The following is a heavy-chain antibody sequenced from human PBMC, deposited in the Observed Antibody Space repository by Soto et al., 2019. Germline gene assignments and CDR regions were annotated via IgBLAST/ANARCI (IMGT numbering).Heavy chain of an antibody. CDR1: GYTFTSYY. Sequence: VKVSCKASGYTFTSYYMHCVRQAPGQGLEWMGIINPSGGSTSYAQKFQGRVTMTRDTSTSTVYMELSSLGSEDTAVYYCASLALGYCSSTRCYVWGQGTLVTVSS. J-gene: IGHJ4*02. V-gene: IGHV1-46*03. CDR2: INPSGGST. CDR3: ASLALGYCSSTRCYV. D-gene: IGHD2-2*01.